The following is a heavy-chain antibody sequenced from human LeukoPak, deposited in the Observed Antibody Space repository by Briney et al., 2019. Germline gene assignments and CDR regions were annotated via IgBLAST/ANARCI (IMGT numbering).Heavy chain of an antibody. V-gene: IGHV4-61*02. CDR3: ARGKIVAPPPFDY. J-gene: IGHJ4*02. Sequence: SQTLSLTCAASGGSISSGSYYWSWIRQPAGKGLEWIGRIYTSGSTNYNPSLKSRVTISVDTSKNQFSLKLSSVTAADTAVYYCARGKIVAPPPFDYWGQGTLVTVSS. CDR1: GGSISSGSYY. D-gene: IGHD3-22*01. CDR2: IYTSGST.